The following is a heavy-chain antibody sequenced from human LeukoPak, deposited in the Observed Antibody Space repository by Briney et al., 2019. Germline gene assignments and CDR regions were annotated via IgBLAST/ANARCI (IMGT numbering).Heavy chain of an antibody. CDR1: GASFNSDDQY. Sequence: PSETLSLTCTVSGASFNSDDQYWNWIRQSPGKGLEWIGSIHPSGMLYNNPSLESRVTMSRDTTKIQFSLNLNSVTAAGTAVYFCSRGLDSRKLGYWGQGILVTVSS. CDR2: IHPSGML. J-gene: IGHJ4*02. D-gene: IGHD3-22*01. CDR3: SRGLDSRKLGY. V-gene: IGHV4-31*03.